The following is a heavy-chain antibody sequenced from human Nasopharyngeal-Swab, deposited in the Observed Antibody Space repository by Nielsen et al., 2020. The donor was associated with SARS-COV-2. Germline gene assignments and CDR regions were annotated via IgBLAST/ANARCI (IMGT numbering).Heavy chain of an antibody. V-gene: IGHV4-34*01. CDR3: AGDESWRYYYGMDV. J-gene: IGHJ6*02. CDR1: GGSFSGYY. D-gene: IGHD1-1*01. Sequence: SQTLSLTCAVYGGSFSGYYWSWIRQPPGKGLEWIGEINHSGSTNYNPSLKSRVTISVDTSKNQFSLKLSSVTAADTAVYYCAGDESWRYYYGMDVWGQGTTVTVSS. CDR2: INHSGST.